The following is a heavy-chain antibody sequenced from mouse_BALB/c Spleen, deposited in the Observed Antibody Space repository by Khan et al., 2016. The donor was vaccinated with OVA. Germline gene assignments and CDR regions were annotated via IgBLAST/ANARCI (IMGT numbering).Heavy chain of an antibody. J-gene: IGHJ3*01. CDR1: GFTFSTYG. D-gene: IGHD1-1*01. Sequence: DVMLVESGGDLVKPEGSLKLSCAASGFTFSTYGMSWVRQTPDKRLEWVATISSGGSYTYYPDSVQGRFTISRDNAKNTLYLQMGSLKSEDTAMFYCARLAYYYDSEGFAYWGQGTLVTVSA. CDR2: ISSGGSYT. CDR3: ARLAYYYDSEGFAY. V-gene: IGHV5-6*02.